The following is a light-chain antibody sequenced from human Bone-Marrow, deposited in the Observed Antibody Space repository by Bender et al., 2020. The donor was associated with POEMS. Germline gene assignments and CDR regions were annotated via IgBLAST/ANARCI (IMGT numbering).Light chain of an antibody. CDR3: SSYAQSQVR. CDR1: SSDVGGFDL. J-gene: IGLJ2*01. V-gene: IGLV2-23*02. CDR2: EVT. Sequence: QSALTQPASVSGSPGQSISISCTGTSSDVGGFDLVSWYQQYPGKVPKLLIYEVTKRPSGVSSRLSGSKSGNTAFLMISGLQADDEADYFCSSYAQSQVRFGGGAKLTVL.